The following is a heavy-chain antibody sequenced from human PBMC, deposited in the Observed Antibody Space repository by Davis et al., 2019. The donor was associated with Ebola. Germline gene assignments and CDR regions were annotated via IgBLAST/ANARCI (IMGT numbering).Heavy chain of an antibody. J-gene: IGHJ2*01. D-gene: IGHD4-17*01. V-gene: IGHV3-30*02. CDR3: AREPALSGDYGDYIARVWYFDL. CDR2: IRYDGSNK. Sequence: GESLKISCAASGFTFSSYGMHWVRQAPGKGLEWVAFIRYDGSNKYYADSVKGRFTISRDNSKKPLYLQMNSLRAEDTAVYYCAREPALSGDYGDYIARVWYFDLWGRGTLVTVSS. CDR1: GFTFSSYG.